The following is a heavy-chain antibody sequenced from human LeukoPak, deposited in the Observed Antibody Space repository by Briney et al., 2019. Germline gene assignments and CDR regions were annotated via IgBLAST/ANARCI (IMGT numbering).Heavy chain of an antibody. CDR1: GFTFDDYA. D-gene: IGHD3-22*01. CDR2: LSWNGATV. V-gene: IGHV3-9*01. CDR3: ARDRHSSVDY. Sequence: PGRSLRLSCAASGFTFDDYAMHWVRQAPGKGLEWVSGLSWNGATVGYADSVKGRFTISRDNAKNSLYLQLISLRAEDTAVYYCARDRHSSVDYWGQGTLVTVSS. J-gene: IGHJ4*02.